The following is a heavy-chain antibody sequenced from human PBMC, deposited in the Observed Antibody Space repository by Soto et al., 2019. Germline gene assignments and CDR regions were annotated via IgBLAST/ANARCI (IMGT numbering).Heavy chain of an antibody. D-gene: IGHD2-2*01. CDR3: ARGTRDYYYYMDV. J-gene: IGHJ6*03. V-gene: IGHV4-59*01. Sequence: PPVKGLELIWYIYYSGSTNYNPSLKSRVTISVDTSKNQFSLKLSSVTAADTAVYYCARGTRDYYYYMDVWGKGTTVTVSS. CDR2: IYYSGST.